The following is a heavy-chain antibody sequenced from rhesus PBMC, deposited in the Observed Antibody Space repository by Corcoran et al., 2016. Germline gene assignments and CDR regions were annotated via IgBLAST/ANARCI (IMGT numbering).Heavy chain of an antibody. D-gene: IGHD6S26*01. CDR1: GGSISDDYY. V-gene: IGHV4S7*01. CDR3: ARDSSGWSYEYFEF. CDR2: IYGSGGST. Sequence: QVQLQESGPGLVKPSETLSLTCAVSGGSISDDYYWSWIRQPPGKGLEWFGYIYGSGGSTDYNPSLKSQVTISTDTSKNQFSLKLSSVTAADTAVYYCARDSSGWSYEYFEFWGQGALVTVSS. J-gene: IGHJ1*01.